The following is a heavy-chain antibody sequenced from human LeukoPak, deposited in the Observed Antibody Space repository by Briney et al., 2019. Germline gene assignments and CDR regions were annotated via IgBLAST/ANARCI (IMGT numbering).Heavy chain of an antibody. D-gene: IGHD6-19*01. CDR1: GFTFSSYG. V-gene: IGHV3-48*01. CDR2: ISSSSSTI. Sequence: GGSLRLSCAASGFTFSSYGMNWVRQAPGKGLEWVSYISSSSSTIYYADSVKGRFTISRDNAKNSLYLQMNSLRAEDTAVYYCARDRSAVAGGYYFDYWGQGTLVTVSS. J-gene: IGHJ4*02. CDR3: ARDRSAVAGGYYFDY.